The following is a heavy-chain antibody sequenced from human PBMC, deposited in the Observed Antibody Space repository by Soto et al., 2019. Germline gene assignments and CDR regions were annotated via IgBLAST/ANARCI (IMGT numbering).Heavy chain of an antibody. Sequence: QVQLQESGPGLLKPSQTLSLTCSVSGGSISTGDYYWTWIRQHPGKGLEWIGYIHYAGDTLYNPSRKSRVTTPVDTSTHQSSLRLTSLTAADTALHYCARGNIHDNSGYLYYFDYWGQGTLVTVSS. CDR3: ARGNIHDNSGYLYYFDY. CDR1: GGSISTGDYY. V-gene: IGHV4-31*03. CDR2: IHYAGDT. D-gene: IGHD3-22*01. J-gene: IGHJ4*02.